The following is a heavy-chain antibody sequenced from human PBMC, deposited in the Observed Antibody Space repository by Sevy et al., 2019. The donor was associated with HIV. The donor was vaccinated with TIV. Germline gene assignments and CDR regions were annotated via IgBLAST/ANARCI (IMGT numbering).Heavy chain of an antibody. V-gene: IGHV3-53*01. J-gene: IGHJ6*02. Sequence: GGSLRLSCAASGFSVSSNYMSWVRQAPGKGPEWVSVIHSGGKISYADSVKGRFTISRDNSKNTQYLQMNSLRAEDTAVYYCAREDIVLGEDNYYGIDVWGQGTTVTVSS. D-gene: IGHD2-15*01. CDR2: IHSGGKI. CDR1: GFSVSSNY. CDR3: AREDIVLGEDNYYGIDV.